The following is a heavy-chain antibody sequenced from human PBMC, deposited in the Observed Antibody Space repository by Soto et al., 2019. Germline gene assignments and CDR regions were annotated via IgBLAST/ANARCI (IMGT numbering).Heavy chain of an antibody. CDR1: GFTFSSYS. J-gene: IGHJ5*02. D-gene: IGHD6-13*01. CDR2: ISSSSSYI. Sequence: EVQLVESGGGLVKPGGSLRLSCAASGFTFSSYSMNWVRQATGKGLEWVSSISSSSSYIYYADSVKGRFTISRDNYKNSLYLQMNSLRAEDTAVYSCARGYSSSYDTNWFDPWGQGNLVTFCS. V-gene: IGHV3-21*06. CDR3: ARGYSSSYDTNWFDP.